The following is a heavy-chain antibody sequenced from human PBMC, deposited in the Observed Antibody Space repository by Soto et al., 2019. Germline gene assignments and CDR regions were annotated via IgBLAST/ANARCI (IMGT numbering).Heavy chain of an antibody. CDR3: ARIGGYCSSTSCYRSYGMDV. D-gene: IGHD2-2*01. CDR1: GGSISSYY. CDR2: IYYSGST. J-gene: IGHJ6*02. Sequence: SETLSLTCTVSGGSISSYYWSWIRQPPGKGLEWIGYIYYSGSTNYNPSLKSRVTISVDTSKNQFSLKLSSVTAADTAVYYCARIGGYCSSTSCYRSYGMDVWGQGTTVTVSS. V-gene: IGHV4-59*01.